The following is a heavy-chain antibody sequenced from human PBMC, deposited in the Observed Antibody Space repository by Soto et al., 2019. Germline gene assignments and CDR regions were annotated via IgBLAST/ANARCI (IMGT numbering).Heavy chain of an antibody. CDR1: GYSFTSYW. CDR2: IYPGDSDT. D-gene: IGHD3-3*01. J-gene: IGHJ4*02. V-gene: IGHV5-51*01. CDR3: ARHRGGSGSNPLPLDY. Sequence: GESLKISCKGSGYSFTSYWIGWVRQMPGKGLEWMGIIYPGDSDTRYSPSFQGQVTISADKSISTAYLQWSSLKASDTAMYYCARHRGGSGSNPLPLDYWGQGTLVTVSS.